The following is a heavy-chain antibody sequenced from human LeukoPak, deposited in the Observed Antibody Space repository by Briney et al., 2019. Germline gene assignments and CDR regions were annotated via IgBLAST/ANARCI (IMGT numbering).Heavy chain of an antibody. Sequence: SQTLSLTCTVSGGSISSGGYYWSWIRQHPGKGLEWIGYIYYSGSTYYNPSLKSRVTISVDTSKNQFSLKLSSVTAADTAVYYCARRGYSYAGPYYFDYWGQGTLVTVSS. CDR3: ARRGYSYAGPYYFDY. D-gene: IGHD5-18*01. J-gene: IGHJ4*02. CDR1: GGSISSGGYY. V-gene: IGHV4-31*03. CDR2: IYYSGST.